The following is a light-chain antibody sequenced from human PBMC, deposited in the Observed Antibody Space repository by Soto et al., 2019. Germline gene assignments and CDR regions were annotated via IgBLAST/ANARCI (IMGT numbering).Light chain of an antibody. Sequence: DIVMTQSPDSLAVSLGERATINCKSSQSVLYSPNNKNYLAWYQQKPGQPPKLLIYWASTRESGVPGRFSGSGSGTDFTLTISSLQAEDVAVYYCQQYSGTPYTFGQGTKVEIK. CDR1: QSVLYSPNNKNY. CDR2: WAS. J-gene: IGKJ2*01. V-gene: IGKV4-1*01. CDR3: QQYSGTPYT.